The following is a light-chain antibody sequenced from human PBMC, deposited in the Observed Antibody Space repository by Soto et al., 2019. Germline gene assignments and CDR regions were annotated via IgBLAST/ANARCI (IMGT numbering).Light chain of an antibody. CDR3: QQYKNWPPLT. Sequence: EIVMTQSPATLSVSPGETGTISCRASQSVSYNLAWYQQRPGQGPRLVIYGAFSRATGIPARFSGSGSGTEFTLTISSLQSEDFAVYYCQQYKNWPPLTFGGGTKVEIK. CDR1: QSVSYN. J-gene: IGKJ4*01. CDR2: GAF. V-gene: IGKV3-15*01.